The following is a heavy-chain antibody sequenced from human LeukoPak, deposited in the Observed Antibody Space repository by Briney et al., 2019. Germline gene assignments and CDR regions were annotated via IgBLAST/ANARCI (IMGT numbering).Heavy chain of an antibody. CDR3: ARRGSSVGGSYYSFDY. D-gene: IGHD1-26*01. Sequence: ASVKVSCKASGYTFTGYFMHWVRQAPGQGLEWMGWINPNSGGTNYAQKFQGSVNMTRDTSISTAYMELSRLRSEDTAVYYCARRGSSVGGSYYSFDYWGQGALVTVSS. V-gene: IGHV1-2*02. J-gene: IGHJ4*02. CDR2: INPNSGGT. CDR1: GYTFTGYF.